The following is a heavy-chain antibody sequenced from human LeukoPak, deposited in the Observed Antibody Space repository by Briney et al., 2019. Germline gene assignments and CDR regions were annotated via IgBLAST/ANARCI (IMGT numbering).Heavy chain of an antibody. V-gene: IGHV3-21*01. Sequence: GGSLRLSCAASGFTFSSYSMNWVRQAPGKGLEWVSSISSSSSYIYYADSVKGRFTIFRDNAKNSLYLQMNSLRAEDTAVYYCARAVGATRRDFDYWGQGTLVTVSS. CDR3: ARAVGATRRDFDY. CDR2: ISSSSSYI. J-gene: IGHJ4*02. D-gene: IGHD1-26*01. CDR1: GFTFSSYS.